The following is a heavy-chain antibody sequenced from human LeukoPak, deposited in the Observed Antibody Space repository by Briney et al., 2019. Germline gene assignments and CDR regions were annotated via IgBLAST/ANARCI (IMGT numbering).Heavy chain of an antibody. V-gene: IGHV1-2*02. D-gene: IGHD2-2*01. CDR3: ARNGYCSSTSCHPSEDY. Sequence: ASVKVSCKASGYTFTGYYMHWVGQPPGKGFEGVGWTNLNRGGTNYAQKFQGRVTMTRDTSISTAYMELSRLRSDDTAVYYCARNGYCSSTSCHPSEDYWGQGTLVTVSS. CDR1: GYTFTGYY. CDR2: TNLNRGGT. J-gene: IGHJ4*02.